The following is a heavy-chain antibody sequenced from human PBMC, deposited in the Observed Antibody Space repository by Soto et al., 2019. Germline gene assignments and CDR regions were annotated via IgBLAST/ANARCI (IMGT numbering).Heavy chain of an antibody. V-gene: IGHV4-34*01. CDR1: GGSFSGYY. CDR3: ARVSGSRRLPYYFDY. J-gene: IGHJ4*02. CDR2: INHSGST. Sequence: QVQLQQWGAGLLKPSETLSLTCAVYGGSFSGYYWSWIRQPPGKGLEWIGEINHSGSTNYNPSLKSRVTISVDTSKNQFSLKLSSVTAADTAVYYCARVSGSRRLPYYFDYWGQGTLVTVSS. D-gene: IGHD1-26*01.